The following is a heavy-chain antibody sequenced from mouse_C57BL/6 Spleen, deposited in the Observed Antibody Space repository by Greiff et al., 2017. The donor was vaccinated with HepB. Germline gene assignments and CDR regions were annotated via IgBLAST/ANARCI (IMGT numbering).Heavy chain of an antibody. CDR2: IHPNSGGT. D-gene: IGHD2-1*01. CDR1: GYTFTSYW. J-gene: IGHJ4*01. CDR3: ASYGKGYYAMDY. V-gene: IGHV1-64*01. Sequence: QVQLQQPGAELVKPGASVKLSCKASGYTFTSYWMHWVKQRPGQGLEWIGMIHPNSGGTNYNEKFKSKATLTVDKSSSTAYMQLSSLTSEDSAVYYCASYGKGYYAMDYWGQGTSVTVSS.